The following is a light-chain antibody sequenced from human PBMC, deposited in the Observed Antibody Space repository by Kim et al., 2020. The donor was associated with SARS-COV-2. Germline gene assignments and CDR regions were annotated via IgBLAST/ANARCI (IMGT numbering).Light chain of an antibody. V-gene: IGLV2-14*01. J-gene: IGLJ2*01. CDR2: EVS. CDR3: CSYTHSNTLP. CDR1: SSDIGAYKY. Sequence: QSALTQPASVSGSPGQSITISCTGTSSDIGAYKYVSWYQHHPGKAPKLLIFEVSLRPSGVSNRFSGSKSGNTASLTISGLQAEDEGYYYCCSYTHSNTLPFGGGTQLTVL.